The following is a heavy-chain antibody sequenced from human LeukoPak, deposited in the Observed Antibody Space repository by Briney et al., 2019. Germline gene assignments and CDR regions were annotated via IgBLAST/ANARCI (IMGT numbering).Heavy chain of an antibody. CDR1: GYKFTDDY. J-gene: IGHJ4*02. CDR3: ARTNSARKGVITGLFDY. Sequence: ASVKVSCKASGYKFTDDYMHWVRQATGQGLEWMGWMNPNSGNTGYAQKFQGRVTMTRNTSISTAYMELSSLRSEDTAVYYCARTNSARKGVITGLFDYWGQGTLVTVSS. CDR2: MNPNSGNT. V-gene: IGHV1-8*02. D-gene: IGHD3-22*01.